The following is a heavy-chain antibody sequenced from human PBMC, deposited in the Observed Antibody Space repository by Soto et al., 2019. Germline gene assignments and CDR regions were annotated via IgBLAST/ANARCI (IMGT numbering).Heavy chain of an antibody. CDR3: ATLNGYDY. Sequence: EVRLVESGGGLVQPGGSLRLSCAASGFPFSSHWLQWVRQVPGRGLVWVSRIDNTGSSAIYADSVRGRFTVSRDNAEDTLYLRMNSLRAEDTAVYYCATLNGYDYWGQGTLVTVSS. D-gene: IGHD5-12*01. CDR2: IDNTGSSA. V-gene: IGHV3-74*01. J-gene: IGHJ4*02. CDR1: GFPFSSHW.